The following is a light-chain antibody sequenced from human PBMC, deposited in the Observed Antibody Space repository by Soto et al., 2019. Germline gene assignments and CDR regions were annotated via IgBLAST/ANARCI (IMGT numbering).Light chain of an antibody. Sequence: ALTQPASVSGSPGQSLTISCTGTGSDVGGYNYVSWYQHYPGKAPKLMIYEGIKRPSGVSNRFSGSKSGNTAFLTISGLQAEDEADYFCCSYAGGSNVFGAGTKVTVL. CDR1: GSDVGGYNY. CDR2: EGI. CDR3: CSYAGGSNV. V-gene: IGLV2-23*03. J-gene: IGLJ1*01.